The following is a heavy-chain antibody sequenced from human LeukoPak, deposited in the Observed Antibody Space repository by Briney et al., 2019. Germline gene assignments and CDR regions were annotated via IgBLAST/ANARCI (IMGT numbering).Heavy chain of an antibody. J-gene: IGHJ4*02. V-gene: IGHV1-2*06. CDR3: ARDVSSTSNWGFDY. CDR2: INPNSGGT. Sequence: GASVKVSCKTSGYTFADYFIHWVRQAPGQGLEWMGRINPNSGGTEYEQKFQGRVTMTRDTSISTAYVEVNRLISDDTAIYYCARDVSSTSNWGFDYWGQGTLVTVSS. D-gene: IGHD7-27*01. CDR1: GYTFADYF.